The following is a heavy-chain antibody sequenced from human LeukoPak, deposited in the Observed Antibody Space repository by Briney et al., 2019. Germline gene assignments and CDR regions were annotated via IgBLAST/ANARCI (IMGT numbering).Heavy chain of an antibody. D-gene: IGHD2-2*02. J-gene: IGHJ3*02. V-gene: IGHV4-38-2*01. CDR1: GYYLTSGYY. CDR2: IYHTGST. CDR3: ARYCTSTTCYTLRAFDI. Sequence: SETLSLTCSVSGYYLTSGYYWGWIRQPPGEGLEWIGSIYHTGSTSYNPSLKSRVTISVDTSKNQSSLKLSSVTAADTAVYYCARYCTSTTCYTLRAFDIWGQGTMVTVSS.